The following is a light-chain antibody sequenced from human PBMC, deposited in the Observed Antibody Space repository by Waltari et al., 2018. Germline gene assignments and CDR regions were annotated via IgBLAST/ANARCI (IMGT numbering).Light chain of an antibody. V-gene: IGKV3-20*01. CDR3: QKYVSLPAT. CDR1: QSASKY. J-gene: IGKJ1*01. Sequence: EIVLTQSPGTLSFTPEERATLSCRASQSASKYLAWYQQRPGQAPRLLIYDASTRATGIPDRFSGSGSGTDFSLTISRLEPEDFAVYYCQKYVSLPATFGQGTKVEIK. CDR2: DAS.